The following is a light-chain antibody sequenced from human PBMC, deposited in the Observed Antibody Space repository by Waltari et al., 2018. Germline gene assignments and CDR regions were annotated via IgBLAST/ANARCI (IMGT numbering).Light chain of an antibody. V-gene: IGKV1-12*01. J-gene: IGKJ4*01. Sequence: DIQMTQSPSSVSASVGDTVPITCRASQDISRWLAWYQQKAGKAPKFLIYDASTLQSGVPSRFSGSGSGTDFTLTISSLQPEDFATYYCQQGNDFPLTFGGGTKVEI. CDR1: QDISRW. CDR3: QQGNDFPLT. CDR2: DAS.